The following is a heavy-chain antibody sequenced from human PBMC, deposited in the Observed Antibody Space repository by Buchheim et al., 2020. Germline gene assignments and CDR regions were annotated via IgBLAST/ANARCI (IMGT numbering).Heavy chain of an antibody. D-gene: IGHD3-16*01. CDR1: GFTFSTSW. CDR2: INGDASST. V-gene: IGHV3-74*01. J-gene: IGHJ4*01. CDR3: TVGSYYFAS. Sequence: EVQLVESGGGLVQPGGSLRLSCAASGFTFSTSWMHWVRQAPGKGLVWVSRINGDASSTRYADFVKGRFTISRDNAKNTLYVQMDSLSAEDAAFYYCTVGSYYFASWDHGTL.